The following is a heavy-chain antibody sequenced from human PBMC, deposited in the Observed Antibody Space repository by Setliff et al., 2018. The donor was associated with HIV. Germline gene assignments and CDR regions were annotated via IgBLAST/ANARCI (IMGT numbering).Heavy chain of an antibody. J-gene: IGHJ5*02. Sequence: SGPTLVNPTQTLTLTCTVSGFSLSTSGMCVSWIRQPPGKALEWLARIDWNDDKYYRTSLRTRLTISKATSKNQVVLRMTNMDSADTATYYCARTHYNFWSGPPFDPWGQGTLVTVSS. V-gene: IGHV2-70*11. D-gene: IGHD3-3*01. CDR1: GFSLSTSGMC. CDR2: IDWNDDK. CDR3: ARTHYNFWSGPPFDP.